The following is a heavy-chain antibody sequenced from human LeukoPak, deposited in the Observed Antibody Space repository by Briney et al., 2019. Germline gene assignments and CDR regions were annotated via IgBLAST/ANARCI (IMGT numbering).Heavy chain of an antibody. CDR3: ARDLGGINWDAFDI. CDR1: GGAISTYY. CDR2: VSHSGSV. D-gene: IGHD1-20*01. V-gene: IGHV4-59*01. Sequence: SETLSLTCTVSGGAISTYYWNWIRQPPGKGLEWIGYVSHSGSVNYNPSLKSRVTISEDTSKKQFSLKLSSLTAADTAVYYCARDLGGINWDAFDIWGQGTMVTVSS. J-gene: IGHJ3*02.